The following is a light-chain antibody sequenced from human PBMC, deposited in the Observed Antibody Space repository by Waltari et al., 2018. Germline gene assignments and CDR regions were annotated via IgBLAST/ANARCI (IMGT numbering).Light chain of an antibody. CDR2: DVS. V-gene: IGLV2-11*01. CDR3: CSYAGSYTFVV. CDR1: SSDVDGYNY. Sequence: SALTQPRSVSGSPGQSVTISCTGTSSDVDGYNYVSWYQQHPAKAPKLMIYDVSKRPSGVPDRFSGSKSGNTASLTISGLQAEDEADYYCCSYAGSYTFVVFGGGTKLTVL. J-gene: IGLJ2*01.